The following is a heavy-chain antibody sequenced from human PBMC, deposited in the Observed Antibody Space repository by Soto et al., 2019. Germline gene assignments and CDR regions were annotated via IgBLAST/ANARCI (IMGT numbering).Heavy chain of an antibody. J-gene: IGHJ3*02. CDR2: IYYSGST. CDR3: ARDWGWRASLTGYYFAFDI. V-gene: IGHV4-30-4*01. CDR1: GGSISSGDYY. D-gene: IGHD3-9*01. Sequence: SETLSLTCTVSGGSISSGDYYWSWIRQPPGKGLEWIGYIYYSGSTYYNPSLKSRVTISVDTSKNQFSLKLSSVTAADTAVYYCARDWGWRASLTGYYFAFDIWGQGTMVT.